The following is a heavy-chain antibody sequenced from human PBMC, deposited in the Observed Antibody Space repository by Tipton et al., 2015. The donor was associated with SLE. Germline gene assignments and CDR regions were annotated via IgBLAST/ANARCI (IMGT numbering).Heavy chain of an antibody. CDR2: INHSGST. D-gene: IGHD3-10*01. CDR3: ARQGTSRSPFDY. Sequence: TLSLTCAVYGGSFSGYYWTWSRQPPGKGLEWIGEINHSGSTNYNPSLKSRVTISVDTSKNQFSLKLNSVTAGDTAVYYCARQGTSRSPFDYWGQGTLVTVSS. CDR1: GGSFSGYY. V-gene: IGHV4-34*01. J-gene: IGHJ4*02.